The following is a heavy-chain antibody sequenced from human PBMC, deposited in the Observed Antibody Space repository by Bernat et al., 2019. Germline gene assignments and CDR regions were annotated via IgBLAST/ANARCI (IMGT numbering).Heavy chain of an antibody. V-gene: IGHV3-9*01. Sequence: EVQLVESGGGLVQPGRSLRLSCAASGFTFDDYAMHWVRQAPGKGLEWVSGISWNSGSIGYADSVKGRFTISRDNAKNSLYLQMNSLRAEDTALDYCAKDGGYSYGIRTFDYWGQGTLVTVSS. CDR3: AKDGGYSYGIRTFDY. J-gene: IGHJ4*02. D-gene: IGHD5-18*01. CDR1: GFTFDDYA. CDR2: ISWNSGSI.